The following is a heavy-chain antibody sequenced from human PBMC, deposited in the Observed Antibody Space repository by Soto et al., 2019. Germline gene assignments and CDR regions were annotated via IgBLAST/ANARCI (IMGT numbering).Heavy chain of an antibody. J-gene: IGHJ4*02. CDR1: GVVTFSGSYY. Sequence: SETLSLTCFASGVVTFSGSYYWSWIRQRPGKGLECLGYIFDSGSAYYNPSLRSRVTISIDTSKDEFSLTLSSVTAAGTAVYFCARGYSGYDYNFDYWGQGISVTVSS. CDR2: IFDSGSA. CDR3: ARGYSGYDYNFDY. V-gene: IGHV4-31*03. D-gene: IGHD5-12*01.